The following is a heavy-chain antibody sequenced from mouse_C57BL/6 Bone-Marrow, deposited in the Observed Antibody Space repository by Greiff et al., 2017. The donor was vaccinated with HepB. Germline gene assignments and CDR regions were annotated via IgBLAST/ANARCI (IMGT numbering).Heavy chain of an antibody. V-gene: IGHV5-4*01. CDR1: GFTFSSYA. J-gene: IGHJ1*03. CDR2: ISDGGSYT. D-gene: IGHD1-2*01. CDR3: ARDKYYGPSYWYFDV. Sequence: EVQRVESGGGLVKPGGSLKLSCAASGFTFSSYAMSWVRQTPEKRLEWVATISDGGSYTYYPDNVKGRFTISRDNAKNNLYLQMSHLKSEDTAMYYCARDKYYGPSYWYFDVWGTGTTVTVSS.